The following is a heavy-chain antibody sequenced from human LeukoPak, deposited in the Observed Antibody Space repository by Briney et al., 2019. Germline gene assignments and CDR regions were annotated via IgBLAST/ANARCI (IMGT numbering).Heavy chain of an antibody. J-gene: IGHJ6*03. D-gene: IGHD2-15*01. V-gene: IGHV4-59*08. CDR1: GGSISSYY. CDR3: ASFYCSGGSCYQYYYYYYMGV. Sequence: KSSETLSLTCTVSGGSISSYYWSWIRQSPGQGLEWIGYIYYSGSTNYNPSLKSRVTISVDTSKNQFSLKLSSVTAADTAVYYCASFYCSGGSCYQYYYYYYMGVWGKGTTVTISS. CDR2: IYYSGST.